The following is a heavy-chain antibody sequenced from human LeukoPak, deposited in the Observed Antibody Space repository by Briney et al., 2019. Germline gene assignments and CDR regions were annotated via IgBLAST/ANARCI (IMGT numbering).Heavy chain of an antibody. D-gene: IGHD2-21*02. J-gene: IGHJ4*02. Sequence: SVKVSCKASGGTLISYAFSWMRQAPGQGLEWMGRIIPIYDPADYAQRFQGRVTITADESTNTVYMELNSLTFEDTAVYYCAREPLGCGGDCHFDYWGQGTLVTVSS. CDR2: IIPIYDPA. CDR1: GGTLISYA. V-gene: IGHV1-69*15. CDR3: AREPLGCGGDCHFDY.